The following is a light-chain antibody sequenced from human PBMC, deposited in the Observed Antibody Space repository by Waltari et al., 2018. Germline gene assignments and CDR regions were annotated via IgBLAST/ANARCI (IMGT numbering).Light chain of an antibody. CDR3: QQYYHWPLT. Sequence: EIVVAQSQATLSVSPGERATLYCRTSQSVSSTLAWFQQKPGQAPRLRLFGASTRATGIPARFSGSGSGTEFTLTISSLQSEDFAVYYCQQYYHWPLTFGGGTKVEIK. CDR1: QSVSST. J-gene: IGKJ4*01. V-gene: IGKV3-15*01. CDR2: GAS.